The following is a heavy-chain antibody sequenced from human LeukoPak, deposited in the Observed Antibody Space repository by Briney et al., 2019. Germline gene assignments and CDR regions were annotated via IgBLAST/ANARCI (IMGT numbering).Heavy chain of an antibody. CDR2: ISTSGSTI. J-gene: IGHJ4*02. Sequence: GGSLRLSCAASGFTFSDYYMNWIRQAPGKGLEWVSYISTSGSTIYYADSVKGRFTISRDNAKNSLYLQMNSLRAEDTAVYYCARRRLSSSWYPDYFDYWGQGTLSPSPQ. CDR3: ARRRLSSSWYPDYFDY. D-gene: IGHD6-13*01. CDR1: GFTFSDYY. V-gene: IGHV3-11*04.